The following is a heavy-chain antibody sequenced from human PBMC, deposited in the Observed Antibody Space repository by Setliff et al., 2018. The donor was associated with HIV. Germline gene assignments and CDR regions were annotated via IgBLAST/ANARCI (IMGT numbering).Heavy chain of an antibody. Sequence: ASVKVSCKVSGYSLTDLSIHWVRQAPGKGLEWVGGFDPEDGETVYAQKLQGRVTMTEDTSTDTAYMELSSLRSEDTAMYYCATIRAYYYDSSGQEYFQYWGHGTLVTVSS. CDR3: ATIRAYYYDSSGQEYFQY. V-gene: IGHV1-24*01. CDR1: GYSLTDLS. CDR2: FDPEDGET. D-gene: IGHD3-22*01. J-gene: IGHJ1*01.